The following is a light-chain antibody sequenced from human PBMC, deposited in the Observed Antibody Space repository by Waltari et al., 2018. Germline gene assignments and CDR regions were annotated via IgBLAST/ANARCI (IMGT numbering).Light chain of an antibody. CDR2: QDT. Sequence: SYELTQPPSVSVSPGQTASITCSGDKLGDKYASWYQQKPGQSPVLVIYQDTKRPSGIPERFSGSNSGNTATLTISGTQGMDEADYYCLAWDSSTAWVLGGGTKLTVL. CDR1: KLGDKY. J-gene: IGLJ3*02. V-gene: IGLV3-1*01. CDR3: LAWDSSTAWV.